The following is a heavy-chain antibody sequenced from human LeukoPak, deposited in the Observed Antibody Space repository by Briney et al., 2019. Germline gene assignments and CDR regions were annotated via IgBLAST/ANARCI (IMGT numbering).Heavy chain of an antibody. V-gene: IGHV4-59*01. CDR2: IYYSGTT. CDR1: GGSLSSYY. Sequence: SETLSLTCTVSGGSLSSYYWTWIRQPPGKGLEWIGYIYYSGTTNYNPSLRSRVTMSVDTSKNQFSLKLSSVTAADTAVYYCARHSQQNYDGPFDFWGQGTMVTVSP. J-gene: IGHJ3*01. CDR3: ARHSQQNYDGPFDF. D-gene: IGHD3-22*01.